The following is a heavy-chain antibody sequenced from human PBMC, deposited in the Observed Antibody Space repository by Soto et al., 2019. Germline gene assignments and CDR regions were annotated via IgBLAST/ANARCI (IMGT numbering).Heavy chain of an antibody. CDR1: GGSISSGGYY. CDR2: IYYSGST. J-gene: IGHJ4*02. Sequence: SETLSLTCTVSGGSISSGGYYWSWIRQHPGKGLEWIGYIYYSGSTYYNPSLKSRVTISVDTSKNQFSLKLSSVTAADTAVYYCARSYGSGENFDYWGQGTLVTVSS. V-gene: IGHV4-31*03. CDR3: ARSYGSGENFDY. D-gene: IGHD3-10*01.